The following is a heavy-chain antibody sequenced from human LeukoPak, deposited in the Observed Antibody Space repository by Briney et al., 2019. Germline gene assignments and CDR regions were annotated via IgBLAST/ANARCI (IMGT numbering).Heavy chain of an antibody. CDR2: IIPILGIA. J-gene: IGHJ4*02. CDR3: ARDLPPYYFDY. V-gene: IGHV1-69*04. CDR1: GGIFSSYA. Sequence: SVKVSCKASGGIFSSYAISWVRRAPGQGLEWMGRIIPILGIANYAQKFQGRVTITADKSTSTAYMDLSSLRSEDTAVYYCARDLPPYYFDYWGQGTLVTVSS.